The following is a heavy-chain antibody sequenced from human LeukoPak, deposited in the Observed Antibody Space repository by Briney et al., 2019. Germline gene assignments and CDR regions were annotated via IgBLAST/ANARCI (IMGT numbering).Heavy chain of an antibody. V-gene: IGHV1-69*06. Sequence: ASVKVSCKASGGTFSSYAISWVRQAPGQGLEWMGGIIPIFGTANYAQKFQGRVTITADKSTSTAYMELRSLRSDDTAVYFCARVGEYCSSSTCLDYWGQGALVTVSS. CDR3: ARVGEYCSSSTCLDY. J-gene: IGHJ4*02. D-gene: IGHD2-2*01. CDR2: IIPIFGTA. CDR1: GGTFSSYA.